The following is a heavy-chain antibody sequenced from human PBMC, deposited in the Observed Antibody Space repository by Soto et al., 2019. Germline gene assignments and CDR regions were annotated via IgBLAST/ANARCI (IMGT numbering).Heavy chain of an antibody. CDR3: ASNKNWNYYYGMDV. Sequence: PGESLKISCKGSGYSFTSYWISWVRQMPGKGLEWMGRIDPSDSYTKYSPSFQGHVTISADNSISTAYLQWSSLKASDTAMYYCASNKNWNYYYGMDVWGQGTTVTVSS. V-gene: IGHV5-10-1*01. CDR1: GYSFTSYW. CDR2: IDPSDSYT. J-gene: IGHJ6*02. D-gene: IGHD1-1*01.